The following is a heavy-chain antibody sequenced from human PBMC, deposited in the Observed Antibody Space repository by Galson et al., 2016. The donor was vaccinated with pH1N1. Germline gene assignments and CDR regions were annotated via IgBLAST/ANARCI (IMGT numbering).Heavy chain of an antibody. J-gene: IGHJ4*02. CDR1: GYIFTRDY. V-gene: IGHV1-46*03. Sequence: SVKVSCKASGYIFTRDYFHWVRQAPGQGLEWMGVIDPSNGGTTCAQKFQGLVTMTRDTSTSTVYMEVSGLKSDDTAVYYCIRDLGRLRDFWGQGTLVTVSS. D-gene: IGHD7-27*01. CDR3: IRDLGRLRDF. CDR2: IDPSNGGT.